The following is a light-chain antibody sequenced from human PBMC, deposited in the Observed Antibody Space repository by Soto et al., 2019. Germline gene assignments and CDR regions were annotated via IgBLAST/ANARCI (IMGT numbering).Light chain of an antibody. V-gene: IGKV1-5*01. J-gene: IGKJ1*01. CDR1: QDINRW. CDR2: NAD. Sequence: DIQMTQSPSPLSASVGDRVTITCRASQDINRWLAWFQHKPGKAPKIIIYNADTLDSGVPSRLSGSGYGTEFILTISSLQPDDCATYYCHHFSLYWAFGQVIKVYIK. CDR3: HHFSLYWA.